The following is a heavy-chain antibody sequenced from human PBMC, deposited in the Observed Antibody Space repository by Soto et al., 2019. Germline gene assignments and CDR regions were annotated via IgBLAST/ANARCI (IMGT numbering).Heavy chain of an antibody. J-gene: IGHJ6*02. CDR2: ISAYNGNT. CDR1: GYTFTSYG. Sequence: ASVKISCKASGYTFTSYGISWVRQAPGQGLERMGWISAYNGNTNYAQKLQGRVTMTTDTSTSTAYMELRSLRSDDTAVYYCARDTDRIQLWSSIDYYYYYGMEVWGQGTTVTVSS. D-gene: IGHD5-18*01. CDR3: ARDTDRIQLWSSIDYYYYYGMEV. V-gene: IGHV1-18*04.